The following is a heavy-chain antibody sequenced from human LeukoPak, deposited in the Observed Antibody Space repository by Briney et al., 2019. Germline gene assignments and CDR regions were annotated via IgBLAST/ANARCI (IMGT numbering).Heavy chain of an antibody. CDR1: GFSFSSYA. CDR2: ISYDGSNK. CDR3: ARDRSGSPEGDAFDI. J-gene: IGHJ3*02. Sequence: GGSLRLSCAASGFSFSSYAMHWVRQAPGKGLEWMAVISYDGSNKYYADSLKGRFTISRDNSKNTLYLQMNSLRAEDTAVYYCARDRSGSPEGDAFDIWGQGTMVTVSS. V-gene: IGHV3-30-3*01. D-gene: IGHD1-26*01.